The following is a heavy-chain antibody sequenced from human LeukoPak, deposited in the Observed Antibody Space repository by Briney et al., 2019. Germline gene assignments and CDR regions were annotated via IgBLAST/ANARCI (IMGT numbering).Heavy chain of an antibody. D-gene: IGHD3-22*01. V-gene: IGHV3-23*01. CDR1: GFTFSSYA. CDR3: AKDQGSGYSINWFDP. J-gene: IGHJ5*02. CDR2: ISGSGVST. Sequence: GGSLRLSCAASGFTFSSYAMSWVRQAPGKGLEWVSGISGSGVSTYYSDSVEGRFTISRDNSKNTLYLQMNSLRAEDTAVYYCAKDQGSGYSINWFDPWGQGTLVTVSS.